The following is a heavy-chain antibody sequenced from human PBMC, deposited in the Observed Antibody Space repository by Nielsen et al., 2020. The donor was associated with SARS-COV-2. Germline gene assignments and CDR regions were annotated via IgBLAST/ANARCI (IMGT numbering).Heavy chain of an antibody. CDR3: TRPQGDSPVGY. Sequence: GGSLRLSCAASRFTFSSYAMHWVRQAPGKGLEWVALVWYDGSKKYYADSVKGRFTISRDNSKNTLYLQMNSLKTEDTAVYYCTRPQGDSPVGYWGQGTLVTVSS. CDR1: RFTFSSYA. V-gene: IGHV3-33*08. D-gene: IGHD3-16*01. J-gene: IGHJ4*02. CDR2: VWYDGSKK.